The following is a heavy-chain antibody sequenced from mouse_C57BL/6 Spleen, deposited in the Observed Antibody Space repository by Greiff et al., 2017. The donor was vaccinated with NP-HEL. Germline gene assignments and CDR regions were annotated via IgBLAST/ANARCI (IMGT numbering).Heavy chain of an antibody. Sequence: DVKLQESGGGLVKPGGSLKLSCAASGFTFSDYGMHWVRQAPEKGLEWVAYISSGSSTIYYADTVKGRFTITRDKAKNTPYMQLTSLRSEDTALYYCAREVITTVVAPYDCAMDYWGQGTSVTVSS. CDR2: ISSGSSTI. J-gene: IGHJ4*01. CDR3: AREVITTVVAPYDCAMDY. CDR1: GFTFSDYG. V-gene: IGHV5-17*01. D-gene: IGHD1-1*01.